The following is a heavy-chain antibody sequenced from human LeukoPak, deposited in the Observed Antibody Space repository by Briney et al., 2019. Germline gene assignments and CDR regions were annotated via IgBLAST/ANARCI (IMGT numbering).Heavy chain of an antibody. V-gene: IGHV1-69*05. J-gene: IGHJ6*03. CDR2: IIPIFGTA. D-gene: IGHD3-16*01. CDR1: GGTFSSYA. CDR3: ARVGDGEVTSTSGKHYYYYYMDV. Sequence: ASVKVSCKASGGTFSSYAISWVRQAPGQGLEWMGGIIPIFGTANYAQKFQGRVTITTDESTSTAYMELSSLRSEDTVVYYCARVGDGEVTSTSGKHYYYYYMDVWGKGTTVTVSS.